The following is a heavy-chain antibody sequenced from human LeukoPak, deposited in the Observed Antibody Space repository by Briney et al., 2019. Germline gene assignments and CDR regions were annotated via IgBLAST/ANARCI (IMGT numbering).Heavy chain of an antibody. J-gene: IGHJ4*02. CDR3: AKDNRRHYTSGPNPDSLH. Sequence: PGRSLRLSCAGSGFIFNNYAMHWVRHPPGKGLEWVSGISWNSGSIDYADSVKGRFTISRDNAKNSLYLQMNSLRVEDTAFYYCAKDNRRHYTSGPNPDSLHWGQGALVTVS. CDR2: ISWNSGSI. D-gene: IGHD6-19*01. CDR1: GFIFNNYA. V-gene: IGHV3-9*01.